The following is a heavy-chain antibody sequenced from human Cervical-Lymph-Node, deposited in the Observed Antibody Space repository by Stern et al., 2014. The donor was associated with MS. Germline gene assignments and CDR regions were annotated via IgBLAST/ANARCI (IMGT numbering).Heavy chain of an antibody. Sequence: VQLVESGPGLVKPSPTLSLPCTVSSGSLSRGGYDWARIPPYPRRGLEGLGYLLSSGSTFYNPSRKSRVTISVDTSKNQFFLRLTSVTAADTAVYYCAREHYYGAGSQHGMDVWGQGTTVTVSS. CDR3: AREHYYGAGSQHGMDV. D-gene: IGHD3-10*01. CDR2: LLSSGST. CDR1: SGSLSRGGYD. J-gene: IGHJ6*02. V-gene: IGHV4-31*03.